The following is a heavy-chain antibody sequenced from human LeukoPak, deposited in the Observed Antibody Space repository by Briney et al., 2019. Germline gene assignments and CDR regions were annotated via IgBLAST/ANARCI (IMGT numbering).Heavy chain of an antibody. CDR3: ASPTYYYDSSGSESWSFDY. V-gene: IGHV1-69*05. D-gene: IGHD3-22*01. Sequence: GSSVKVSCKASGGTFISYAISWVRQAPGQGLEWMGRIIPIFGTANYAQKFQGRVTITTDESTSTAYMELSSLRSEDTAVYYCASPTYYYDSSGSESWSFDYWGQGTLVTVSS. CDR1: GGTFISYA. CDR2: IIPIFGTA. J-gene: IGHJ4*02.